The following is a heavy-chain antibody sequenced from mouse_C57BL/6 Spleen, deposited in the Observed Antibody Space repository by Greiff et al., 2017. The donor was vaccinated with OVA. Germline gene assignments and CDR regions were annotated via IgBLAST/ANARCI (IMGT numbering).Heavy chain of an antibody. D-gene: IGHD1-1*01. J-gene: IGHJ2*01. V-gene: IGHV1-50*01. CDR2: IDPSDSYT. CDR1: GYTFTSYW. Sequence: QVQLQQPGAELVKPGASVKLSCKASGYTFTSYWMQWVKQRPGQGLEWIGEIDPSDSYTNYNQKFKGKATLTVDTSSSTAYMQLSSLTSEDSAVYYCARGAVVAPRGYFAYWGQGTTLTVSS. CDR3: ARGAVVAPRGYFAY.